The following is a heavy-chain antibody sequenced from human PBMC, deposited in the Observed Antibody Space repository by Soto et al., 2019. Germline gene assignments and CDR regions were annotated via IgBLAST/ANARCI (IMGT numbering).Heavy chain of an antibody. D-gene: IGHD5-18*01. V-gene: IGHV4-30-4*01. Sequence: PSETLSLTCTVSGGSISSGDYYWSWIRQPPGKGLEWIGYIYYSGSTYYNPSLKSRVTISVDTSKNQFSLKLSSVTAADTAVYYCAREGIRIQLWSFDPWGQGTLVTVSS. CDR1: GGSISSGDYY. J-gene: IGHJ5*02. CDR2: IYYSGST. CDR3: AREGIRIQLWSFDP.